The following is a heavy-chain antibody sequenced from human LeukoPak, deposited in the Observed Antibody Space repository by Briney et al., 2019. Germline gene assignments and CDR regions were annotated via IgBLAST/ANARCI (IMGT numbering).Heavy chain of an antibody. V-gene: IGHV4-39*01. CDR2: IYYSGST. CDR3: ARLLGRFDP. CDR1: GGSISSSSYY. Sequence: SETLSLTCTVSGGSISSSSYYWGWIRQPPGKGLEWIGSIYYSGSTYYNPSLKGRVTISVDTSKNQFSLKLSSVTAADTAVYYCARLLGRFDPWGQGTLVTVSS. D-gene: IGHD2-2*01. J-gene: IGHJ5*02.